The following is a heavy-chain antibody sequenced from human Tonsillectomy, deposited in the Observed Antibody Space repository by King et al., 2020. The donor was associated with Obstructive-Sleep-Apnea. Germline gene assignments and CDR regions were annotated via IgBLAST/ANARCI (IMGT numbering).Heavy chain of an antibody. Sequence: VQLVESGAEVKKPGASVKVSCKASGYNFTGYYMHWVRQAPGQGLEWLGWINPNTGGTNYAQKFQGRVTMTRDTSISTAYVELSSLRSDDTAVYYCARVGDSLSWYLDYWGQGTLVTVFS. D-gene: IGHD6-13*01. CDR1: GYNFTGYY. CDR3: ARVGDSLSWYLDY. J-gene: IGHJ4*02. V-gene: IGHV1-2*02. CDR2: INPNTGGT.